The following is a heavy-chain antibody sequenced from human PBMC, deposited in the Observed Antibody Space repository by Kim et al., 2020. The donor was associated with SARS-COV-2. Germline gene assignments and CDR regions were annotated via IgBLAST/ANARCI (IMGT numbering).Heavy chain of an antibody. D-gene: IGHD6-13*01. CDR2: IWFDGSNK. J-gene: IGHJ6*03. Sequence: GGSLRLSCAASGFTFSSYGMHWVRQAPGKGLEWMAFIWFDGSNKNYTDSVKGRFAISRDNSKNTLYLQINSLRAEDTAVYYCARVAAAGPYYYYYYMDVWGKGPTVTVSS. CDR1: GFTFSSYG. CDR3: ARVAAAGPYYYYYYMDV. V-gene: IGHV3-33*01.